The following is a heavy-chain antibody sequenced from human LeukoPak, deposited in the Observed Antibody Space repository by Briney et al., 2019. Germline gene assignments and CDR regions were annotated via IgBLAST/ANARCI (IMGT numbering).Heavy chain of an antibody. V-gene: IGHV1-46*01. D-gene: IGHD1-1*01. CDR2: INPSGGST. CDR1: GYTFTSYY. CDR3: ARDRIWNRVGREGWFDP. Sequence: AAVKVSCKASGYTFTSYYMHWVRQAPGQGLEWMGIINPSGGSTSYAQKFQGRVTMTRDTSTSTVYMELSSLRSEDTAVYYCARDRIWNRVGREGWFDPWGQGTLVTVSS. J-gene: IGHJ5*02.